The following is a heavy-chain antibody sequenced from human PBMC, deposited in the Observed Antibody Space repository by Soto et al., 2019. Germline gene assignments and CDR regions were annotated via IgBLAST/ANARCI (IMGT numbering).Heavy chain of an antibody. CDR1: GGSISRSSYY. D-gene: IGHD4-17*01. CDR2: IYYSRST. CDR3: ARHDYGSFGL. J-gene: IGHJ4*02. Sequence: QLQLQESGPGLVKPSETLSLTCTVSGGSISRSSYYWGWIRQPPGKGLEWIESIYYSRSTSYNPSHKRIVTISVDTCKYQFSLKLSAVTAADTAVYYCARHDYGSFGLWGQGTLVTVSS. V-gene: IGHV4-39*01.